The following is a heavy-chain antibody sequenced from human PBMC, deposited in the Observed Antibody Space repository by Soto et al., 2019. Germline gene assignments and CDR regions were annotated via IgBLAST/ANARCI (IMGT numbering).Heavy chain of an antibody. Sequence: EVQVVESGGVLVQPGGSLRLSCAASDFTFGDFWMSWVRQPPRKGLEWVANIKHGGRERHYVDSVEGRFTISRDNAKNSLFLQMNSLRTDDTAVYYCVREGRSRYGTDVWGQGTTVTVSS. V-gene: IGHV3-7*01. CDR1: DFTFGDFW. D-gene: IGHD1-26*01. J-gene: IGHJ6*02. CDR2: IKHGGRER. CDR3: VREGRSRYGTDV.